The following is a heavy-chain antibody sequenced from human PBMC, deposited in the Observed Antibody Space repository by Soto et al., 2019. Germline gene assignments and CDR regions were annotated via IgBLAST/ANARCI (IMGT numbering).Heavy chain of an antibody. Sequence: ASVKVSCKASGYTFTSYDINWVRQATGQGLEWMGWMNPNSGNTGYAQKFQGRVTMTRNTSISTAYMELSSLRSEDTAVYYCARADTIFGVVGRYYYYMDVWGKGTTVTSP. V-gene: IGHV1-8*01. CDR1: GYTFTSYD. CDR3: ARADTIFGVVGRYYYYMDV. D-gene: IGHD3-3*01. J-gene: IGHJ6*03. CDR2: MNPNSGNT.